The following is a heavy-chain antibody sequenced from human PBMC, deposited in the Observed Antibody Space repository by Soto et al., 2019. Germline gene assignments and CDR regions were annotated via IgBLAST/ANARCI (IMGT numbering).Heavy chain of an antibody. J-gene: IGHJ4*02. V-gene: IGHV4-39*01. CDR3: ARHGLSSSGWTAAGFDY. CDR2: VYFSATT. D-gene: IGHD6-19*01. Sequence: PSETLSLTCTVSGGSISSSTYYWGWIRQPPGKGMEWIGSVYFSATTYYNPSLKSRLTFSEDTSKNLFSLKLSSVTAADTALYYCARHGLSSSGWTAAGFDYWGQGIVVTVSS. CDR1: GGSISSSTYY.